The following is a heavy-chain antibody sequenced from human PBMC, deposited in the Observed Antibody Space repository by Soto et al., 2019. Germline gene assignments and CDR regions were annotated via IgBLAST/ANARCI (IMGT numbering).Heavy chain of an antibody. D-gene: IGHD3-3*01. CDR1: GFRFPTYW. V-gene: IGHV5-51*01. CDR2: IYPGDFDT. J-gene: IGHJ6*02. Sequence: GESLKISCKASGFRFPTYWIGWVRQMPGKGLEWMGIIYPGDFDTRYSPSFRGQVIISADRSISTAYLQWSSLRASDTAMYYCARIENGVNTIAWNYGMDVWGQGTTVTVSS. CDR3: ARIENGVNTIAWNYGMDV.